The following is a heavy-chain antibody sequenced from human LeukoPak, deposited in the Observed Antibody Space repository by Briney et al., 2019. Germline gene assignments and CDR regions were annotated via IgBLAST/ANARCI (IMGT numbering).Heavy chain of an antibody. D-gene: IGHD4-23*01. CDR1: GGSISSSNW. Sequence: SETLSLTCAVSGGSISSSNWWSWVRQPPGKGLEWIGEIYHSGSTNYNPSLKSRVTISVDTSKNQFSLKLNSVTAADTAVYYCARDPNYGGNLYYFDYWGQGTLVTVSS. CDR3: ARDPNYGGNLYYFDY. V-gene: IGHV4-4*02. CDR2: IYHSGST. J-gene: IGHJ4*02.